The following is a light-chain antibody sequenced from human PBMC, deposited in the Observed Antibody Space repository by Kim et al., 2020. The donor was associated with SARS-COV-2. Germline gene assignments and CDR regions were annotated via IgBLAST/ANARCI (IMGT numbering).Light chain of an antibody. J-gene: IGLJ3*02. Sequence: KTVIISCTRSSGSIASTYVQWYRLRPGSAPTTVIYETNQRPSGVPDRFSGSIDGSANSASLTISGLKTEDGADYYCQSYYSSNSWVFGGGTQLTVL. V-gene: IGLV6-57*03. CDR1: SGSIASTY. CDR2: ETN. CDR3: QSYYSSNSWV.